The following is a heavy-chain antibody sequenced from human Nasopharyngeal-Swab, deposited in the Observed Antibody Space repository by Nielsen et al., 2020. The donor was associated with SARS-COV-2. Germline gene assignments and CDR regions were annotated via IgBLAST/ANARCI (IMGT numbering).Heavy chain of an antibody. CDR1: GGSISSGGYY. J-gene: IGHJ3*02. V-gene: IGHV4-31*01. CDR2: IYYSGST. D-gene: IGHD2-15*01. Sequence: SETLSLTCTVSGGSISSGGYYWSWIRQHPGKGLEWIGYIYYSGSTYYNPSLKSPVTISVDTSKNQFSLKLSSVTAADTAVYYCARVLTRNLVVALVLDAFDIWGQGTMVTISS. CDR3: ARVLTRNLVVALVLDAFDI.